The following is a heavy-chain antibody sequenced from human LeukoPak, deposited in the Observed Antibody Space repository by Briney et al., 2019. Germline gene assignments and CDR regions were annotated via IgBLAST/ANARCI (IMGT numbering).Heavy chain of an antibody. V-gene: IGHV4-34*01. Sequence: PSETLSLTCAVYGGSFSGYYWSWIRQPPGKGLEWIGEINHSGSTNYNPSLKSRVTISVDTSKNQFSLKLSSVTAADTAVYYCASSTIQLWLGHYYYMDVWAKGPRSPSP. CDR1: GGSFSGYY. J-gene: IGHJ6*03. CDR2: INHSGST. CDR3: ASSTIQLWLGHYYYMDV. D-gene: IGHD5-18*01.